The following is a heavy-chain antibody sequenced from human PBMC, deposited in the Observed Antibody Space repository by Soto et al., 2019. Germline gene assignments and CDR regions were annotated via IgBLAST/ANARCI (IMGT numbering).Heavy chain of an antibody. CDR3: ARLSQTYYYGSRSYFYYMEV. CDR2: IYYSGST. Sequence: SETLSLTCTVSGGSISSNSYYWGWIRQPPGKGLEWIGSIYYSGSTYYNPSLKSRVTISVDTSKNQFSLKLSSVTAADTAVYYCARLSQTYYYGSRSYFYYMEVWGKGTTVTVSS. D-gene: IGHD3-10*01. CDR1: GGSISSNSYY. V-gene: IGHV4-39*01. J-gene: IGHJ6*03.